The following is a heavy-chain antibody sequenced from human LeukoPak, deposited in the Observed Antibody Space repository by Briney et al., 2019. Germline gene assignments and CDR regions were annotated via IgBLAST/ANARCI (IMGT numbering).Heavy chain of an antibody. Sequence: ASVKVSCKASGYTFTSYAMNWVRQAPGQGLEWMGWINTNTGNPTYAQGFTGRFVFSLDTSVSTAYLQISSLKAEDTAVYYCARDRCSSTSCLYYMDVWGKGTTVTISS. V-gene: IGHV7-4-1*02. CDR3: ARDRCSSTSCLYYMDV. D-gene: IGHD2-2*01. J-gene: IGHJ6*03. CDR2: INTNTGNP. CDR1: GYTFTSYA.